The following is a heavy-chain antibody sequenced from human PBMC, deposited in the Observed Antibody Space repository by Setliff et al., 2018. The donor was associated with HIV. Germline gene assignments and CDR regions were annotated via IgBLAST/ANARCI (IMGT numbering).Heavy chain of an antibody. CDR3: ARTYSSGWSDYYYYMDV. CDR1: GYSFSNYA. D-gene: IGHD6-19*01. V-gene: IGHV7-4-1*02. Sequence: ASVKVSCKASGYSFSNYAMNWVRQAPGQGLEWMGWININTGNPTYAQGFTGRFVFSLDTSVSTAYLQTSSLKAEDTAVYYCARTYSSGWSDYYYYMDVWGKGTTVTVSS. CDR2: ININTGNP. J-gene: IGHJ6*03.